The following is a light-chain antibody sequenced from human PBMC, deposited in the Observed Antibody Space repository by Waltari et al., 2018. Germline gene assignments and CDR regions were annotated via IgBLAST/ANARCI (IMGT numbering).Light chain of an antibody. CDR1: SSDVGGYNY. Sequence: QSALTQPASVSGSPGQSITVSCTGTSSDVGGYNYVPWYQQHPGKAPKLMIYDVSKRPSGVSNRFSASKSGNTASLAISGLQVEDEADYYCNSYTSSVTYVFGTGTKVTVL. J-gene: IGLJ1*01. CDR3: NSYTSSVTYV. V-gene: IGLV2-14*01. CDR2: DVS.